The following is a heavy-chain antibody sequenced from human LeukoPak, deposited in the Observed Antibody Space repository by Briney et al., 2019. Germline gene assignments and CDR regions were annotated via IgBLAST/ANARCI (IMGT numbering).Heavy chain of an antibody. Sequence: PGASLRLSCAASGFTFSSSAMSWVRQAPGEGLEWVSTISGSGGSTYYYADSVKGRFTISRDNSKNTLYLQMNSLRAEDTAVYYCAKGLYSDHPHYFDYWGQGTLVTVSS. CDR3: AKGLYSDHPHYFDY. V-gene: IGHV3-23*01. D-gene: IGHD4-17*01. CDR1: GFTFSSSA. J-gene: IGHJ4*02. CDR2: ISGSGGST.